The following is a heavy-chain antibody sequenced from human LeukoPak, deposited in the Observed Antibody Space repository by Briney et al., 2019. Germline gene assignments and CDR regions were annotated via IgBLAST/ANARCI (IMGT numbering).Heavy chain of an antibody. CDR1: GFTVSSNY. J-gene: IGHJ6*03. V-gene: IGHV3-23*01. CDR2: IRGSGRST. Sequence: PGGSLRLSCAVSGFTVSSNYMSWVRQAPGKGLEWVSAIRGSGRSTYYADSVKGRFTISRDNSKNTLYRQMNSLRAEDTAVYYCAKDRVSMARGVYYYYYYMDVWGKGTTVTVSS. CDR3: AKDRVSMARGVYYYYYYMDV. D-gene: IGHD3-10*01.